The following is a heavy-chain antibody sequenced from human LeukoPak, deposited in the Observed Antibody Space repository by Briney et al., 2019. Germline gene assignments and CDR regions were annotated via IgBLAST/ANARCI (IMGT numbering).Heavy chain of an antibody. Sequence: ASVTVSCKSSGYTFTSYDINWVRQAPGQGLEWMGWMNPNSGNTGYAQKFQGRVTMTRNTSISTAYMELSSLRSEDTAVYYCARVRGYDPVRGFDYWGQGTLVTVSS. V-gene: IGHV1-8*01. D-gene: IGHD2-2*01. J-gene: IGHJ4*02. CDR3: ARVRGYDPVRGFDY. CDR2: MNPNSGNT. CDR1: GYTFTSYD.